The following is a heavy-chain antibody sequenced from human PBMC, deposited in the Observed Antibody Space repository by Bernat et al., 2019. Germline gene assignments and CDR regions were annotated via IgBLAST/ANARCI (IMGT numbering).Heavy chain of an antibody. D-gene: IGHD3-10*01. Sequence: QVQLVESGGGVVQPGRSLRLSCAASGFTFSSYGMHWVRQAPGKGLEWVAVIWYDGSNKYYADSVKGRFNISRDNSKNTLYLQMNSLRAEDTAVYYCARDSTYGSGSYYPFYYYYYYGMDVWGQGTTVTVSS. V-gene: IGHV3-33*01. CDR2: IWYDGSNK. CDR3: ARDSTYGSGSYYPFYYYYYYGMDV. J-gene: IGHJ6*02. CDR1: GFTFSSYG.